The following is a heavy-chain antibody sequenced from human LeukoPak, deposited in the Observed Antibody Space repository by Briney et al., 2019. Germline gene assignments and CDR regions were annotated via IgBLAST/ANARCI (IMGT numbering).Heavy chain of an antibody. CDR1: GFTFSDYY. CDR2: ISSSSSYT. Sequence: GGSLRLSCAASGFTFSDYYMSSIRHAPGKGLELVSYISSSSSYTNYQASVKRRFTISRDNAKHSLYLQMNSLRAEDTAVYYCARGSVVVVAATEYNWFDPWGQGTLVTVSS. J-gene: IGHJ5*02. D-gene: IGHD2-15*01. CDR3: ARGSVVVVAATEYNWFDP. V-gene: IGHV3-11*05.